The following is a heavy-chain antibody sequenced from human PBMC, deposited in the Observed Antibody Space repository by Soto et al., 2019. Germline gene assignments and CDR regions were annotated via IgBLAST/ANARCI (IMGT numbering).Heavy chain of an antibody. CDR2: INHSGST. J-gene: IGHJ5*02. CDR3: ARRPLVPAADGRRWFDP. V-gene: IGHV4-34*01. CDR1: GGSFSGYY. D-gene: IGHD6-13*01. Sequence: VQLQQWGAGLLKPSETLSLTCAVYGGSFSGYYWSWIRQPPGKGLEWIGEINHSGSTNYNPSLKSRVTISVDTPKNQFALKLSSVTAADTAVYYCARRPLVPAADGRRWFDPWGEGTLVTVSS.